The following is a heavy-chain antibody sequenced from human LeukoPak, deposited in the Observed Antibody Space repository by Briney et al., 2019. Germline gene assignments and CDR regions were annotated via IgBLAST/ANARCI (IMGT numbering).Heavy chain of an antibody. CDR1: GFTFSSYS. J-gene: IGHJ3*02. CDR3: ASRSLSGYSYGPPRGIAFDI. Sequence: PGGSLRLSCAASGFTFSSYSMNWVRQAPGKGLEWVSSISSSSSYIYYADSVKGRFTISRDNAKNSLYLQMNSLRAEDTAVYYCASRSLSGYSYGPPRGIAFDIWGQGTMVTVSS. D-gene: IGHD5-18*01. V-gene: IGHV3-21*01. CDR2: ISSSSSYI.